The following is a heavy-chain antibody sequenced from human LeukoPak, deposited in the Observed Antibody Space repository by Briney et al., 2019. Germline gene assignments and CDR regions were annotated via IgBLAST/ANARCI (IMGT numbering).Heavy chain of an antibody. J-gene: IGHJ6*02. CDR1: GYTFTSYG. CDR2: ISAYNGNT. CDR3: ARGRGSGWHYYYYGMDV. D-gene: IGHD6-19*01. Sequence: ASVKVSCKASGYTFTSYGISWVRQAPGQGLEWMWWISAYNGNTNYAQKLQGRVTMTTDTSTSTAYMELRSLRSDDTAVYYCARGRGSGWHYYYYGMDVWGQGTTVTVSS. V-gene: IGHV1-18*01.